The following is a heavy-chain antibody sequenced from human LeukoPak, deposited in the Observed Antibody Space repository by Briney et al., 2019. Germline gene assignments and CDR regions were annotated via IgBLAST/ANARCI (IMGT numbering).Heavy chain of an antibody. CDR2: INPNSGGT. CDR1: GYTFTGYY. CDR3: ARAASIAARYYYYYGMDV. J-gene: IGHJ6*02. D-gene: IGHD6-6*01. V-gene: IGHV1-2*02. Sequence: ASAKVSCKASGYTFTGYYMHWVRQAPGQGLECIGWINPNSGGTNYAQKFQCRVTMIRDTSISTAYMELSRLRSDDTAVYYCARAASIAARYYYYYGMDVWGQGTTVTVSS.